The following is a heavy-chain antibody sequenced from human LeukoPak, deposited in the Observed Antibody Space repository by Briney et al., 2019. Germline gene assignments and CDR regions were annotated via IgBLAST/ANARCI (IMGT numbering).Heavy chain of an antibody. CDR1: GFTFSSYA. Sequence: GGSLRLSCAASGFTFSSYAMSWVRQAPGKGLEWVSAISGSGGSTYYAGSVKGRFTISRDNSKNTLYLQMNSLRAEDTAIYYCAKDAVGATAYYFDYWGQGTLVTVSS. CDR2: ISGSGGST. J-gene: IGHJ4*02. V-gene: IGHV3-23*01. D-gene: IGHD1-26*01. CDR3: AKDAVGATAYYFDY.